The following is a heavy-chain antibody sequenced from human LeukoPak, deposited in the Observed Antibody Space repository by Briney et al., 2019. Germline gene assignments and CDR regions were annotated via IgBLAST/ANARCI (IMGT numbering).Heavy chain of an antibody. CDR2: IDETGTRT. J-gene: IGHJ4*02. V-gene: IGHV3-23*01. CDR3: AKDPNYYDSSGYYGDY. Sequence: PGGSLRLSCAASGFTFGSHGMSWVRRTPTKGLEWVTTIDETGTRTHYADSVKGRFTISRDNSKNTLYLQMNSLRAEDTAVYYCAKDPNYYDSSGYYGDYWGQGTLVTVSS. CDR1: GFTFGSHG. D-gene: IGHD3-22*01.